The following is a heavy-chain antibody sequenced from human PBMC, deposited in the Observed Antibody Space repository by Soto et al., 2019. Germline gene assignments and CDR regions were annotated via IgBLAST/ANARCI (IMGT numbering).Heavy chain of an antibody. J-gene: IGHJ4*02. V-gene: IGHV4-34*01. D-gene: IGHD3-10*01. CDR2: INHSGST. Sequence: ETLSLTCAVYGGSFSGYYWSWIRQPPGKGLEWIGEINHSGSTNYNPSLKSRVTISVDTSKNQFSLKLSSVTAADTAVYYCARGDYGSGRPLDYWGQGTLVTVSS. CDR3: ARGDYGSGRPLDY. CDR1: GGSFSGYY.